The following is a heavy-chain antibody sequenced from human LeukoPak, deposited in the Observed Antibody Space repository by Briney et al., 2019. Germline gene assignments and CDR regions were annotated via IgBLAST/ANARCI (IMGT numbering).Heavy chain of an antibody. CDR2: IWYDGSNK. J-gene: IGHJ4*02. CDR1: GFTFSSYG. D-gene: IGHD6-19*01. Sequence: PGGSLRLSCAPSGFTFSSYGMHWVRQAPGKGLEWVALIWYDGSNKYYGDSVKGRFTISRDNSKNTLYLQMNSLRAEDTAVYYCARDLGYSSGDPFDSWGQGTLVTVSS. V-gene: IGHV3-33*01. CDR3: ARDLGYSSGDPFDS.